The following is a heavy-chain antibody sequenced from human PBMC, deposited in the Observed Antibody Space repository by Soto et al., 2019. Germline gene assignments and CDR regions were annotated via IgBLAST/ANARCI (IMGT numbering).Heavy chain of an antibody. CDR3: AREYCSGGSCYYGFVDY. Sequence: PSQPLSLTCAISGDSVSSNSAAWNWIRQSPSRGLKWLGRTYYRSKWYNDYAVSVKSRITINPDTSKNQFSLQLNSVTPEDTAVYYCAREYCSGGSCYYGFVDYWGQGTLVTVSS. V-gene: IGHV6-1*01. CDR2: TYYRSKWYN. D-gene: IGHD2-15*01. J-gene: IGHJ4*02. CDR1: GDSVSSNSAA.